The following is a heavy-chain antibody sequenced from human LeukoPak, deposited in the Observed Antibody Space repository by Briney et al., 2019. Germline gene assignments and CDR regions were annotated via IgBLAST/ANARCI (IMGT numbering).Heavy chain of an antibody. CDR2: IVPVHGGNT. Sequence: SETLSLTCTVSGYSISSGFYWAWIRQPPVKGLEWIGNIVPVHGGNTKYSPSLKGRVTISADTFKNQFSLSLSSVTAADTAIYYCARDDYSNHDSADWGQGTPVTVSS. D-gene: IGHD4-11*01. CDR3: ARDDYSNHDSAD. J-gene: IGHJ4*02. V-gene: IGHV4-38-2*02. CDR1: GYSISSGFY.